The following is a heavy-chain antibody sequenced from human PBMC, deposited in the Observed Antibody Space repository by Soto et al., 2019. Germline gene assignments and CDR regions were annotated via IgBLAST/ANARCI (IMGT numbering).Heavy chain of an antibody. D-gene: IGHD2-15*01. J-gene: IGHJ4*02. CDR3: AKWTCSGGSCYFDY. CDR2: ISGSGGST. V-gene: IGHV3-23*01. CDR1: GFTFSSYA. Sequence: GGSLRLSCAASGFTFSSYAMTWVRQAPGKGLEWVSIISGSGGSTYYADSVKGRFTVSRDNSKNTLYVQMNSLRAEDTAVYYCAKWTCSGGSCYFDYWGQGTLVTVSS.